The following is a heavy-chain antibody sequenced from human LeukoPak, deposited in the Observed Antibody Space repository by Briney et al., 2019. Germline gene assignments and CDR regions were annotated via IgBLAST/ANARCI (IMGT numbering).Heavy chain of an antibody. CDR1: GGSITSRSYN. Sequence: SETLSLTCTVSGGSITSRSYNWGWIRQPPGKGLEWIGSIYHSGSTYYNPSLKSRVTMSVDTSKNQFSLNLSSVTAADTAVYYCARRFDFVYDYVYYFDSWGQGTLVTVSS. CDR3: ARRFDFVYDYVYYFDS. J-gene: IGHJ4*02. D-gene: IGHD5/OR15-5a*01. CDR2: IYHSGST. V-gene: IGHV4-39*07.